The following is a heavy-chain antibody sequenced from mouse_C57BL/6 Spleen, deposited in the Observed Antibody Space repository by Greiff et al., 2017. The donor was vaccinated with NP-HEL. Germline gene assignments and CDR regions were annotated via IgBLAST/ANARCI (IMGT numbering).Heavy chain of an antibody. Sequence: QVQLQQPGAELVRPGSSVKLSCKASGYAFSSSWMNWVKQRPGKGLEWIGRIYPGDGDTNYNGKFKGKATLTADKSSSTAYMQLSSLTSEDSAVYFCAREGITTVAPWFAYWGQGTLVTVSA. CDR3: AREGITTVAPWFAY. D-gene: IGHD1-1*01. CDR1: GYAFSSSW. V-gene: IGHV1-82*01. CDR2: IYPGDGDT. J-gene: IGHJ3*01.